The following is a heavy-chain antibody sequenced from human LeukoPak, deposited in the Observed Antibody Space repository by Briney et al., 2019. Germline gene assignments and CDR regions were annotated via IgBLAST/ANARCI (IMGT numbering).Heavy chain of an antibody. CDR3: ARVTGPGEPALFDY. V-gene: IGHV4-59*01. J-gene: IGHJ4*02. Sequence: SETLSPTCTVSGGSISSYYWSWIRQPPGKGLEWIGYIYYSGSTNYNPSLKSRVTISVDTSKNQFSLKLSSVTAADTAVYYCARVTGPGEPALFDYWGQGTLVTVSS. D-gene: IGHD7-27*01. CDR1: GGSISSYY. CDR2: IYYSGST.